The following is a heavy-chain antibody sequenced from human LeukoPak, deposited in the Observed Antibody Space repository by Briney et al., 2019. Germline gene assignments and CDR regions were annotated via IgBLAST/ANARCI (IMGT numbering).Heavy chain of an antibody. CDR1: GFTFSTYA. D-gene: IGHD2-15*01. Sequence: GGSLRLSCAASGFTFSTYAMNWVRQAPGKGLEWVSVISGSGSYTYYADSVKGRFTISSDNSKNTLHLQMNSLRADDTAVYYCAKEGAGSSNRYFQHWGQGTLVTVSS. CDR3: AKEGAGSSNRYFQH. CDR2: ISGSGSYT. J-gene: IGHJ1*01. V-gene: IGHV3-23*01.